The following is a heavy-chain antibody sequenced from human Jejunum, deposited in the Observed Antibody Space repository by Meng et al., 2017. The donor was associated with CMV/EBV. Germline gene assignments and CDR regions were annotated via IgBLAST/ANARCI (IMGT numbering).Heavy chain of an antibody. CDR2: IYYSGST. CDR3: ARVFHYDFWSGYLTQYYFDY. D-gene: IGHD3-3*01. V-gene: IGHV4-39*07. Sequence: SYYWGWIRQPPGKWLEWIGSIYYSGSTNYNPSLKSRVTISADTSKNQVSLKLSSVTAADTAVYYCARVFHYDFWSGYLTQYYFDYWGQGTLGTVSS. J-gene: IGHJ4*02. CDR1: SYY.